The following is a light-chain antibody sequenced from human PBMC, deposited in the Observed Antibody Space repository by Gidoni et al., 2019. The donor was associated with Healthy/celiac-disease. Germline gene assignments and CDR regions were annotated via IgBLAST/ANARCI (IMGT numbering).Light chain of an antibody. V-gene: IGKV1-5*03. CDR1: QSISSW. CDR3: QQYNSYSGIT. Sequence: DIQMTQSPSTLSASVGDRVTITCRASQSISSWLAWYQQKPGKAPKLLIYKASSLESGVPSRFSGSGSGTEFTLTISSLQPEDFATYYCQQYNSYSGITFGPGTKVDIK. J-gene: IGKJ3*01. CDR2: KAS.